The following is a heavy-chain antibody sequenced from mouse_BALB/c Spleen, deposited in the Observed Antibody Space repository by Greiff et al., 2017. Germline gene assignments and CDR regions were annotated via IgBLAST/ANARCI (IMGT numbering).Heavy chain of an antibody. CDR2: IWSGGSP. J-gene: IGHJ4*01. CDR1: GFSLTSYG. V-gene: IGHV2-2*02. CDR3: ARMIPNYYAMDY. Sequence: VQLVESGPGLVQPSQCLSITCTVSGFSLTSYGVHWVRQSPGKGLEWLGVIWSGGSPDYYAAFLSRLSISKDNSKSQVFFKMNSLQANDTAIYYCARMIPNYYAMDYWGQGTSVTVSS. D-gene: IGHD2-4*01.